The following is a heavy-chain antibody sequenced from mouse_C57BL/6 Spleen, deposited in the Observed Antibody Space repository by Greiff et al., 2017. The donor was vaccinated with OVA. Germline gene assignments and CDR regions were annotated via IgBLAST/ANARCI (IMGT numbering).Heavy chain of an antibody. CDR1: GYSFTGYY. CDR2: INPSTGGT. CDR3: ARGKRGYDEGYFDV. Sequence: EVKLMESGPELVKPGASVKISCKASGYSFTGYYMNWVKQSPEKSLEWIGEINPSTGGTTYNQKFKAKATLTVDKSSSTAYMQLKSLTSEDSAVYYCARGKRGYDEGYFDVWGTGTTVTVSS. V-gene: IGHV1-42*01. J-gene: IGHJ1*03. D-gene: IGHD2-2*01.